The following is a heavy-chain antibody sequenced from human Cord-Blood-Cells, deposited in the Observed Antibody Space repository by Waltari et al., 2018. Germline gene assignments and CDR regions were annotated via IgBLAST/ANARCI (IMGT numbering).Heavy chain of an antibody. CDR3: ARGGDFDY. CDR2: IKQDGSEK. CDR1: FTFSSYW. Sequence: FTFSSYWMSWVRQAPGKGLEWVANIKQDGSEKYYVDSVKGRFTISRDNAKNSLYLQMNSLRAEDTAVYYCARGGDFDYWGQGTLVTVSS. V-gene: IGHV3-7*01. J-gene: IGHJ4*02.